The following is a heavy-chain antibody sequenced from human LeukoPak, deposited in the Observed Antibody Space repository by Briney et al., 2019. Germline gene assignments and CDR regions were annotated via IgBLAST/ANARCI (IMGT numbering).Heavy chain of an antibody. CDR2: IVVGSGNT. V-gene: IGHV1-58*02. CDR3: AAVPTYYYDSSGQNAFDI. J-gene: IGHJ3*02. D-gene: IGHD3-22*01. Sequence: TSVKVSCKASGFTFTSSAMQWVRQARGQRLEWIGWIVVGSGNTNYAQKFQERVTITRDMSTSTAYMELGSLRSEDTAVYYCAAVPTYYYDSSGQNAFDIWGQGTMVTVSS. CDR1: GFTFTSSA.